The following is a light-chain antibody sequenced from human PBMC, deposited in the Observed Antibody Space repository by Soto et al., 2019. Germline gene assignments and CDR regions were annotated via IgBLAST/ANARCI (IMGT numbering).Light chain of an antibody. CDR3: SSHTSSSTLV. CDR1: SSDVGGYNY. V-gene: IGLV2-14*01. J-gene: IGLJ2*01. CDR2: DVS. Sequence: HSALTQPASVSGSPGQSITISCTGTSSDVGGYNYVSWYQQHPGKAPKLMIYDVSYRPSGVSNRFSGSKSGNTASLTISGLQAEDEADYYCSSHTSSSTLVFGGGTKLTVL.